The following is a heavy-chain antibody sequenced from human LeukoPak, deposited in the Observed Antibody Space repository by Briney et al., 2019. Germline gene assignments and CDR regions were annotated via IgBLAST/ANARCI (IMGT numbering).Heavy chain of an antibody. J-gene: IGHJ4*02. Sequence: PGGSLRLSCAGSGITVRTYWMTWVRQAPGEGLEFVANIKPDGSETYYADSVRGRFTISRDNANNLLYLQMNSLRGEDMAVYYCGGFGYEAGVDLWGQGTLVTVSS. CDR3: GGFGYEAGVDL. V-gene: IGHV3-7*01. D-gene: IGHD2-15*01. CDR1: GITVRTYW. CDR2: IKPDGSET.